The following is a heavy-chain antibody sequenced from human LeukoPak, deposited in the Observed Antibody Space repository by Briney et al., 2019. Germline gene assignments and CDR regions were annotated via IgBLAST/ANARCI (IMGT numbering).Heavy chain of an antibody. J-gene: IGHJ4*02. D-gene: IGHD6-19*01. CDR3: ARGKLKRYSSGWYEGNYFDY. Sequence: SETLPLTCTVSGGSISTYYWSWIRQPPGKGLEWIGYIYYSGSSSYNPSLKSRVTISVDTSKNQFSLKLSSVTAADTAVYYCARGKLKRYSSGWYEGNYFDYWGQGTLVTVSS. V-gene: IGHV4-59*12. CDR1: GGSISTYY. CDR2: IYYSGSS.